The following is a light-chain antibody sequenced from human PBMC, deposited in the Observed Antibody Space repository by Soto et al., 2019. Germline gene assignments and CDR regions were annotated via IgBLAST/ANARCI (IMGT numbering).Light chain of an antibody. CDR1: QSISDR. CDR3: QHYGYVWT. CDR2: DAS. J-gene: IGKJ1*01. V-gene: IGKV1-5*01. Sequence: DLQMTQSPSTLSASLGDRVTITCRASQSISDRLAWYQHKPGEAPKVLIFDASRLEAGVPSRFSGSVSGTEFSLTISSLQPDDLGTYYCQHYGYVWTFGQGTKVEI.